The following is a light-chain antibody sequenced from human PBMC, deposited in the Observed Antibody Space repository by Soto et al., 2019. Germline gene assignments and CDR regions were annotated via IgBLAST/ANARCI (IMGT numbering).Light chain of an antibody. V-gene: IGKV1-6*01. Sequence: AIQMTQSPSSLSASVGDRVTITCRASQGIRNGLGWYQQKPGKAPKLLIYAASSLQSGVPSRFSGSGSGTDFPLTISSLQPEDFATYYCLQDYKYPRTFGQGTKLEIK. CDR2: AAS. J-gene: IGKJ2*01. CDR3: LQDYKYPRT. CDR1: QGIRNG.